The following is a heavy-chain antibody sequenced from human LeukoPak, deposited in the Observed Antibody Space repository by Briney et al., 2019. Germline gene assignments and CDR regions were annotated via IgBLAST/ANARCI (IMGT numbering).Heavy chain of an antibody. D-gene: IGHD1-20*01. CDR1: GFTFSSYG. Sequence: GGSLRLSCAASGFTFSSYGMHWARQAPGKGLEWVAVIWYDGSNKYYADSVKGRCTISRDNSKNTLYLQMNSLRAEDTAVYYCAKDFNRITGTLDYWGQGTLVTVSS. J-gene: IGHJ4*02. CDR2: IWYDGSNK. CDR3: AKDFNRITGTLDY. V-gene: IGHV3-33*06.